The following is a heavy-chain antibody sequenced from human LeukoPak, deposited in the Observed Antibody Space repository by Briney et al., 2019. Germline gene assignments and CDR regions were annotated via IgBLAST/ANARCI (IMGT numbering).Heavy chain of an antibody. CDR1: GGSFSGYY. V-gene: IGHV4-34*01. Sequence: SETLSLTCAVYGGSFSGYYWSWIRQPPGKGLEWIGVINHSGSTNYNPSLKSRVTISVDTSKNQFSLKLSSVTAADTAVYYCARVVAARLYYFDYWGQGTLVTVSS. J-gene: IGHJ4*02. D-gene: IGHD6-6*01. CDR3: ARVVAARLYYFDY. CDR2: INHSGST.